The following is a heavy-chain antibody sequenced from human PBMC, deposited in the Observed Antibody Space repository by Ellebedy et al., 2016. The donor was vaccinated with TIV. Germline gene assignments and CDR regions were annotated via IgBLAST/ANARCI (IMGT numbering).Heavy chain of an antibody. CDR3: AKDRTPGDGYWVFDD. V-gene: IGHV3-23*01. Sequence: PGGSLRLSCAASGFTFGPYAMAWVRQAPGKGMECVSGIVGSGAEKYADSVKGRFTISRDNSKRTVDLQMKSVRAEDTAVYFCAKDRTPGDGYWVFDDWGQGTLVTVSS. D-gene: IGHD5-18*01. CDR2: IVGSGA. J-gene: IGHJ4*02. CDR1: GFTFGPYA.